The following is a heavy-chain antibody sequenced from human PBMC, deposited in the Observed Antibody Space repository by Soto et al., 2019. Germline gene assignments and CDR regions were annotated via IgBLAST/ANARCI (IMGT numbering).Heavy chain of an antibody. V-gene: IGHV3-23*01. D-gene: IGHD3-3*01. Sequence: GGSLRLSCATSGFTFSSYAMTWVRQAPGKGLEWVSAISGSGGSTYYADSVKGRFTISRDNSKNTLYLQMNSLRAEDTAVYYCAEVDKRGRFLEWLLDYWGQGTLVTVSS. CDR3: AEVDKRGRFLEWLLDY. CDR2: ISGSGGST. CDR1: GFTFSSYA. J-gene: IGHJ4*02.